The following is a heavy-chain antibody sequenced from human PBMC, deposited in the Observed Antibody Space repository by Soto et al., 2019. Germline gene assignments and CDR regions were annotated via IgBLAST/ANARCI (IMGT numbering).Heavy chain of an antibody. D-gene: IGHD5-12*01. V-gene: IGHV1-46*01. CDR3: ARDTGYDHDAFDI. J-gene: IGHJ3*02. CDR2: INPTGNMT. CDR1: GYTFITSYY. Sequence: QVQLVQSGAEVKKPGASVKLSCKASGYTFITSYYTHWVRQAPGQGLEWMGIINPTGNMTKYSERYQGRLTMTRDTTTSTDYMELSTLTSEDTAVYFCARDTGYDHDAFDIWGQGTMVTVSS.